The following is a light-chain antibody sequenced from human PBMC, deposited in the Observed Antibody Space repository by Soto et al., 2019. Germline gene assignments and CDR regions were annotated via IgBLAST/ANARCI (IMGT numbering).Light chain of an antibody. J-gene: IGKJ2*01. CDR2: DAS. Sequence: PGARATLSCRASQSVSSYLAWYQQKPGQPPRLLIYDASNRATGIPARFSGSGSGTDFTLTISSLEPEDFAVYYCQQRSNWPPYTFGQGTKLEIK. V-gene: IGKV3-11*01. CDR3: QQRSNWPPYT. CDR1: QSVSSY.